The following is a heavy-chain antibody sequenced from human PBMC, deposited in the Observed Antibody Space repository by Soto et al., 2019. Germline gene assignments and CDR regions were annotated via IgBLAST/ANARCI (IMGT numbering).Heavy chain of an antibody. Sequence: SETLSLTCTVSGGSIISGGYYFSGIREQPWNGLELIGYIYYSGSTYYNPSLKSRVTISVDTSKNQFSLKLSSVTAADTAVYYCARGCTNGVCYNPLSGLHYGMDVWGQGTTVTVSS. CDR2: IYYSGST. CDR3: ARGCTNGVCYNPLSGLHYGMDV. J-gene: IGHJ6*02. V-gene: IGHV4-31*03. D-gene: IGHD2-8*01. CDR1: GGSIISGGYY.